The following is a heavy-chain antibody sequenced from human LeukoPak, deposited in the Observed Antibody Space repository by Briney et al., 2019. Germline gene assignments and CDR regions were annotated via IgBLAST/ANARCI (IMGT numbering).Heavy chain of an antibody. J-gene: IGHJ4*02. CDR1: GFTFSIYA. D-gene: IGHD4-17*01. Sequence: GGSLRLSCAASGFTFSIYAMSWVRQAPGKGLEWVSAISGSGGSTYYADSVKGRFTISRDNAKNSLYLQMNSLRAEDTAVYCCARGLDYVPFTFDYWGQGTLVTVSS. CDR2: ISGSGGST. V-gene: IGHV3-23*01. CDR3: ARGLDYVPFTFDY.